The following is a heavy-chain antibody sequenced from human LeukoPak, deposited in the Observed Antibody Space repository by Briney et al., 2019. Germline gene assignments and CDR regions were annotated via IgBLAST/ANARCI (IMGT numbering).Heavy chain of an antibody. D-gene: IGHD2-2*01. CDR1: GGSFSGYY. CDR3: ARGPRVTYCSSTSCYRRFDP. J-gene: IGHJ5*02. CDR2: ISHSGST. Sequence: SETLSLTCAVYGGSFSGYYWSWIRQPPGKGLEWIGEISHSGSTNYNPSLKSRVTISVDTSKNQFSLKLSSVTAADTAVYYCARGPRVTYCSSTSCYRRFDPWGQGTLVTVSS. V-gene: IGHV4-34*01.